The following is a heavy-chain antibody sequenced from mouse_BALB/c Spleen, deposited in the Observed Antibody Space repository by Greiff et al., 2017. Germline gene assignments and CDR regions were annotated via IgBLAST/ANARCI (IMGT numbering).Heavy chain of an antibody. CDR2: IDPSDSYT. D-gene: IGHD4-1*01. Sequence: VQLQQPGAELVKPGASVKLSCKASGYTFTSYWMHWVKQRPGQGLEWIGEIDPSDSYTNYNQKFKGKATLTVDKSSSTAYMQLSSLTSEDSAVYYCASSWDWFAYWGQGTLVTVSA. V-gene: IGHV1-69*02. J-gene: IGHJ3*01. CDR3: ASSWDWFAY. CDR1: GYTFTSYW.